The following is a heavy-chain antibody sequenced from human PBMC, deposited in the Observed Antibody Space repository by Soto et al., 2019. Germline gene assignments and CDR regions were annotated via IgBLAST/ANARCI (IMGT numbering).Heavy chain of an antibody. CDR2: IYLDDDK. J-gene: IGHJ6*02. CDR1: GFSLSTSGVG. Sequence: QITLKESGPTLVKPTQTLTLTCTFSGFSLSTSGVGVGWIRQPPGKALEWLALIYLDDDKRYSPSLKSSLTITKDTSKNQVVLTMTNMDPVDTATYYCAHRRVDYYYYGMDVWGQGTTVTVSS. V-gene: IGHV2-5*02. D-gene: IGHD2-15*01. CDR3: AHRRVDYYYYGMDV.